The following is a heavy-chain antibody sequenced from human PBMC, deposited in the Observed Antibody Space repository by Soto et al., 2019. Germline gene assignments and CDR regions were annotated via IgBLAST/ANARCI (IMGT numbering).Heavy chain of an antibody. CDR3: ARESPTNWFAP. Sequence: SETLSLTCTVSGGSISSYYWSWIRQPPGKGLEWIGYIFYSGSTNYNPSLKSRVTISVDTSKNQFSLKLSSVTAADTAVYYCARESPTNWFAPWGQGTLVTVSS. CDR2: IFYSGST. CDR1: GGSISSYY. J-gene: IGHJ5*02. V-gene: IGHV4-59*13.